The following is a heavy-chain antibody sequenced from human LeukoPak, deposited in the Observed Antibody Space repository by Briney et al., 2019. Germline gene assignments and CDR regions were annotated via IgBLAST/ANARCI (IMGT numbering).Heavy chain of an antibody. CDR3: ARGRWGCTNGVCYASYFDY. Sequence: ASVKVSCKASGYTFTGYYMHWVRQAPGQGLEWMGWINPNSGGTNYAQKSQGRVTMTRDTSISTAYMELSRLRSDDTAVYYCARGRWGCTNGVCYASYFDYWGQGTLVTVSS. CDR2: INPNSGGT. V-gene: IGHV1-2*02. J-gene: IGHJ4*02. D-gene: IGHD2-8*01. CDR1: GYTFTGYY.